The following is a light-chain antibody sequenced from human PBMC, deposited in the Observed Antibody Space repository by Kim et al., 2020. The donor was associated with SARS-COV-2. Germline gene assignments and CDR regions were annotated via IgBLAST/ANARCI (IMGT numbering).Light chain of an antibody. J-gene: IGKJ1*01. CDR1: QSVSSSY. V-gene: IGKV3-20*01. Sequence: EIVLTQSPGTLSLSPGERATLSCRASQSVSSSYLAWYQQKPGQAPRLFIYGASRRATGIPDRFSGSGSGTDFTLTISRLEPEDFAMYYGHQYGNSPTWTFGQGTKVDIK. CDR2: GAS. CDR3: HQYGNSPTWT.